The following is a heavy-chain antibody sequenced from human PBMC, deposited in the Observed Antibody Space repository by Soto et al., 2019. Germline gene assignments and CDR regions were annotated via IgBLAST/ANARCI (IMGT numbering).Heavy chain of an antibody. Sequence: SVKVSCKASGGTFSSYSISWVRQAPGQGLEWMGRIIPILGIANYAQKFQGRVTITADKSTSTAYMELSSLRSEDTAVYYCARGMYITYFDYWGQGTLVTVSS. CDR1: GGTFSSYS. J-gene: IGHJ4*02. V-gene: IGHV1-69*02. CDR3: ARGMYITYFDY. CDR2: IIPILGIA. D-gene: IGHD1-20*01.